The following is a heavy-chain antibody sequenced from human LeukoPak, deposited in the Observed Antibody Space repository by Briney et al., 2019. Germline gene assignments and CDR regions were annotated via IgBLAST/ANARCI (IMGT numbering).Heavy chain of an antibody. D-gene: IGHD6-25*01. CDR3: ARDSPLSARTFDY. J-gene: IGHJ4*02. Sequence: GGSLRLSCAASGFTFRNYWMGWVRQAPGKGLESVSSISSSSSYIYYADSVKGRFTISRDNAKNSLYLQMNSLRAEDTAVYYCARDSPLSARTFDYWGQGTLVTVSS. CDR1: GFTFRNYW. V-gene: IGHV3-21*01. CDR2: ISSSSSYI.